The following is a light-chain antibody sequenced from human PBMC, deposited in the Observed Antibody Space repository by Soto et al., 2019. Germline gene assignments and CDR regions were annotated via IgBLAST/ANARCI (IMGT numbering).Light chain of an antibody. J-gene: IGLJ2*01. V-gene: IGLV2-14*01. CDR1: SSDVGGYNY. CDR3: SSYTSSSTRV. CDR2: EVS. Sequence: QSALTQPASVSGSPGQSITISCTGTSSDVGGYNYVSWYQQHPGKAPKLMIYEVSNRPSGVSNRFSGSKSGNTASLTISGXQXEXXXDYYCSSYTSSSTRVFGGGTKLTVL.